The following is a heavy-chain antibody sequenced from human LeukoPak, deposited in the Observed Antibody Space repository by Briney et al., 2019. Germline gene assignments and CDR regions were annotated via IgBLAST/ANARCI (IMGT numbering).Heavy chain of an antibody. D-gene: IGHD4-17*01. CDR2: IRYDGSNK. J-gene: IGHJ4*02. CDR1: GFTLSSHA. CDR3: AKDRSTVTTFLDY. V-gene: IGHV3-30*02. Sequence: PGGSLRLSCAASGFTLSSHAMHWVRQAPGKGLEWVAFIRYDGSNKYYADSVKGRFTISRDNSKNTLYLQMNSLRAEDTAVYYCAKDRSTVTTFLDYWGQGTLVTVSS.